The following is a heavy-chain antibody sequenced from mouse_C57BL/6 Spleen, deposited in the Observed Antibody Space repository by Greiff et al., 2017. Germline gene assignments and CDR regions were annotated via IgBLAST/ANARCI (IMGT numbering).Heavy chain of an antibody. D-gene: IGHD2-1*01. J-gene: IGHJ4*01. CDR3: ARLYYVNYVVYARDY. CDR1: GFTFSDYG. V-gene: IGHV5-17*01. Sequence: EVMLVESGGGLVKPGGSLKLSCAASGFTFSDYGMHWVRQAPEKGLEWVAYISSGSSTIYYADTVKGRFTISRDTAKHTLFLQMTSLRSEDTSMYFCARLYYVNYVVYARDYGGQGTSVPVSS. CDR2: ISSGSSTI.